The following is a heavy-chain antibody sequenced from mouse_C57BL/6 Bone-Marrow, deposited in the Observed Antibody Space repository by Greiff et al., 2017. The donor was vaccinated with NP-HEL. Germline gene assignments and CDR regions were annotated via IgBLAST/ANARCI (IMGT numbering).Heavy chain of an antibody. Sequence: EVQVVESGGGLVQPGGSLKLSCAASGFTFSDYYMYWVRQTPEKRLEWVAYISNGGGSTYYPDTVKGRFTISRDNAKNTLYLQMSRLKSEDTAMYYCARRGSYYAMDYWGQGTSVTVSS. V-gene: IGHV5-12*01. CDR1: GFTFSDYY. CDR3: ARRGSYYAMDY. J-gene: IGHJ4*01. CDR2: ISNGGGST.